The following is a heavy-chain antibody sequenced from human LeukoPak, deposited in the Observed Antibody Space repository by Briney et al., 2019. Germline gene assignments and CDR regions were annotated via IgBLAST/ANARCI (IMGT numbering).Heavy chain of an antibody. CDR2: ISAYKGNT. CDR1: GYTFTSYG. V-gene: IGHV1-18*01. Sequence: ASVKVSCKASGYTFTSYGISWVRQALGQGLEWMGWISAYKGNTNYAQKLQGRVTMTTDTSTSTAYMELRSLRSDDTTVYYCARALRITIPPFDPWGQGTLVTVSS. CDR3: ARALRITIPPFDP. J-gene: IGHJ5*02. D-gene: IGHD3-3*01.